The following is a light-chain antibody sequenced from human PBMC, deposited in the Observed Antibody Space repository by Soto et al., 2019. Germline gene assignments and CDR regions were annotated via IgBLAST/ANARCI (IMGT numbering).Light chain of an antibody. Sequence: DIQMTQSPSALSASVGDGITITCRASQDISSYLAWFQQKPGRVPKRLIYAASSLQGGVPSRFSGSGSGTEFTLTITSLQPEDFATYYCVQHRSYPWTFGQGTKVEIK. V-gene: IGKV1-17*03. CDR3: VQHRSYPWT. J-gene: IGKJ1*01. CDR1: QDISSY. CDR2: AAS.